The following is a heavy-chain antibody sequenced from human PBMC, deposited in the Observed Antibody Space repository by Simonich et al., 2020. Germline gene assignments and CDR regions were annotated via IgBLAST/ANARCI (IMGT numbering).Heavy chain of an antibody. CDR1: GYTFTGYY. V-gene: IGHV1-2*06. CDR3: AVESQSTSIAARGYFQY. CDR2: INPNSGGT. D-gene: IGHD6-6*01. Sequence: GAEVKKPGASVKVSCKASGYTFTGYYMHWVRQAPGQGLEWMGRINPNSGGTNYAQKFQGRVTMTRDTSISTAYMELSRLRSDDTAVYYCAVESQSTSIAARGYFQYWGQGTLVTVSS. J-gene: IGHJ1*01.